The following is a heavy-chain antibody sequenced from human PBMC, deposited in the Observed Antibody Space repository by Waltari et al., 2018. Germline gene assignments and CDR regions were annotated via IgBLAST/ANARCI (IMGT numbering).Heavy chain of an antibody. D-gene: IGHD3-16*01. CDR3: AHGGVTPATMIEY. Sequence: QVQMVQSGAEVKKPGASVKVSCKASGYTFTTYYIHWMRQAPGQGLEWMGWISPNAGGTNFAQKFQGRVTLTSDTSTNTAYMELSSLRFDDTAVYYCAHGGVTPATMIEYWGQGTLVTVSS. CDR1: GYTFTTYY. J-gene: IGHJ4*02. CDR2: ISPNAGGT. V-gene: IGHV1-2*02.